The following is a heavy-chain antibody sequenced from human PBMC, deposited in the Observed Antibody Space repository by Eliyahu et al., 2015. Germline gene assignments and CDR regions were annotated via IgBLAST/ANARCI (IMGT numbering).Heavy chain of an antibody. Sequence: QVQLVQSGAAVKQPGSSVKVSCKPSGGSFKSHPINWVRQAPGXGLEWMGIVIPLFGTTIYAQPFQGRVTIIADESTSTSHLELTGLTFEDTAVYYCARGGAGIWGQGTLVTVSS. CDR3: ARGGAGI. J-gene: IGHJ4*02. CDR2: VIPLFGTT. V-gene: IGHV1-69*18. D-gene: IGHD3-10*01. CDR1: GGSFKSHP.